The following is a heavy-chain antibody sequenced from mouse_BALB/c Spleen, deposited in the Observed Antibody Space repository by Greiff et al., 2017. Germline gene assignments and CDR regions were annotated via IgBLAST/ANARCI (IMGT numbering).Heavy chain of an antibody. J-gene: IGHJ3*01. Sequence: VHVKQSGPELVKPGASVKMSCKASGYTFTSYVMHWVKQKPGQGLEWIGYINPYNDGTKYNEKFKGKATLTSDKSSSTAYMELSSLTSEDSAVYYCARDYGSSYGAYWGQGTLVTVSA. CDR3: ARDYGSSYGAY. V-gene: IGHV1-14*01. D-gene: IGHD1-1*01. CDR1: GYTFTSYV. CDR2: INPYNDGT.